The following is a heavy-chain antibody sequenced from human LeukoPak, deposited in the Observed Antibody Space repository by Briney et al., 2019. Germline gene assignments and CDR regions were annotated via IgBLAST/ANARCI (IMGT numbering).Heavy chain of an antibody. CDR2: ISWDGGST. V-gene: IGHV3-43*01. CDR3: AKASSGWYYFDY. J-gene: IGHJ4*02. D-gene: IGHD6-19*01. Sequence: GGSLRLSCAASGFTFDDYTMHWVRQAPGKGLEWVSLISWDGGSTCYADSVKGRFTISRDNSKNSLYLQMNSLRTEDTALYYCAKASSGWYYFDYWGQGTLVTVSS. CDR1: GFTFDDYT.